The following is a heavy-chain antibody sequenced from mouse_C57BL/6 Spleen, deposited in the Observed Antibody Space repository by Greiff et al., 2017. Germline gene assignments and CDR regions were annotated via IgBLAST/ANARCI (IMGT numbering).Heavy chain of an antibody. CDR2: IWSDGST. V-gene: IGHV2-6*03. CDR1: GFSLTSYG. Sequence: VKLVESGPGLVAPSQSLSITCTVSGFSLTSYGVHWVRQPPGKGLEWLVVIWSDGSTTYNSALKSRLCISKDNSKSQVFLKMNILQTDDTAMYYCASSETGAFAYWGQGTLVTVSA. D-gene: IGHD4-1*01. CDR3: ASSETGAFAY. J-gene: IGHJ3*01.